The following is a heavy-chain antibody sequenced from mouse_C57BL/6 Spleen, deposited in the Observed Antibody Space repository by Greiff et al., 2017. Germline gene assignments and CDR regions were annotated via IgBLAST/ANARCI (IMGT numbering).Heavy chain of an antibody. J-gene: IGHJ3*01. CDR3: ARGADSSAWFAY. CDR1: GYTFTSYW. Sequence: QVQLQQPGAERVRPGSSVKLSCKASGYTFTSYWMHWVKQRPIQGLEWIGNIDPSDSETHYNQKFKDKATLTVDKSSSTAYMQLSSLTSEDSAVYYCARGADSSAWFAYWGQGTLVTVSA. D-gene: IGHD3-2*02. V-gene: IGHV1-52*01. CDR2: IDPSDSET.